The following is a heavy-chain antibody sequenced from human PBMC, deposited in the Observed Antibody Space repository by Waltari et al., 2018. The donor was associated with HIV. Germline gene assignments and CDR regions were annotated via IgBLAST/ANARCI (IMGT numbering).Heavy chain of an antibody. V-gene: IGHV1-45*02. CDR1: GYTFTYRY. CDR2: ITPINGNT. Sequence: QMQLVQSGAEVKKTGSSVKVSCKASGYTFTYRYLHWVRQAPGQALEWMGGITPINGNTNYAQKCQDRVTITRDRSMSTAYMELSSLRSEDTAMYYCATCGGDCPEGWFDPWGQGTLVTVSS. D-gene: IGHD2-21*02. CDR3: ATCGGDCPEGWFDP. J-gene: IGHJ5*02.